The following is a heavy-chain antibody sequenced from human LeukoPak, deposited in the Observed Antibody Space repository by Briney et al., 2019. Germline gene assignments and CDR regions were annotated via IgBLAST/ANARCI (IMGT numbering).Heavy chain of an antibody. CDR3: ARGEGRSGLYYYYYGMDV. J-gene: IGHJ6*02. V-gene: IGHV4-59*01. Sequence: SETLSLTCTVSGGPISSYYWSWIRQPPGKGLEWIGYIYYSGSTNYNPSLKSRVTISVDTSKNQFSLKLSSVTAADTAVYYCARGEGRSGLYYYYYGMDVWGQGTTVTVSS. D-gene: IGHD2-15*01. CDR1: GGPISSYY. CDR2: IYYSGST.